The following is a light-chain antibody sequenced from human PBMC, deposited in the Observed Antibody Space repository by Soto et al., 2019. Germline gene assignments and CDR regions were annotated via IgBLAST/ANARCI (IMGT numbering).Light chain of an antibody. CDR2: AAS. J-gene: IGKJ4*01. Sequence: ILMTQSPSSLSAFVGDSVTITCRASQDIGNFLAWYQQKPGKVPKLLIYAASTLQSGVPSRFIGSGSGTDFTLTISSLQPEDVATYYCQKCKVAPFTFGGGTKVEIK. CDR3: QKCKVAPFT. CDR1: QDIGNF. V-gene: IGKV1-27*01.